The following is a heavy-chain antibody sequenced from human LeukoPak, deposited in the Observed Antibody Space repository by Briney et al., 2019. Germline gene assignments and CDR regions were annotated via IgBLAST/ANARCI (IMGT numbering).Heavy chain of an antibody. CDR3: ARDIYDSRGYDY. Sequence: GGSLRLSCAASGFTFSSYSMNWVRQAPGKGLEWVSSISSSSSYIYYADSVKGRFTISRDNAKNSLYLQMNSLRAEDTAVYYCARDIYDSRGYDYWGQGTLVTVSS. CDR2: ISSSSSYI. CDR1: GFTFSSYS. D-gene: IGHD3-22*01. J-gene: IGHJ4*02. V-gene: IGHV3-21*01.